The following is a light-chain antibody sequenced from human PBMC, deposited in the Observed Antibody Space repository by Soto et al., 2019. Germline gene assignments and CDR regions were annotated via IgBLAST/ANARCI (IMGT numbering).Light chain of an antibody. Sequence: DIHLTQSPTSLSASVGDRVTISCRTSQRIDTYLNWYQDQPGKAPSLLIYRASSLPSGVPARFGCSGSGTDCTLAISSLQPDEFETYYCHQYDSGRTFGQGTKVHLK. CDR2: RAS. V-gene: IGKV1-39*01. CDR3: HQYDSGRT. CDR1: QRIDTY. J-gene: IGKJ1*01.